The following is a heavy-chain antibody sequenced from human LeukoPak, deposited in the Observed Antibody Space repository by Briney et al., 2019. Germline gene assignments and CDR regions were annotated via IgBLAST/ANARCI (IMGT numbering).Heavy chain of an antibody. CDR3: ASPRYRTGTPLDY. J-gene: IGHJ4*02. D-gene: IGHD1-1*01. CDR1: GGSFSGYY. CDR2: INHSGST. V-gene: IGHV4-34*01. Sequence: SETLSLTCAVYGGSFSGYYWSWIRQPPGKGREWIGEINHSGSTNYNQSLKSRVTISVDTSKNQFSLKLSSVTAADAAEYYCASPRYRTGTPLDYWGQGTLVTVSS.